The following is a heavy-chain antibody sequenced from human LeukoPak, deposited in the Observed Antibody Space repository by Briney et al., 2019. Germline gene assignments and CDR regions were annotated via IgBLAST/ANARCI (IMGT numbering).Heavy chain of an antibody. Sequence: GGSLRLSCAASGFTFTKYGMHWVRQAPGTGLEWVAVISFDGNKEYYADSVKGRFTISRDNSKNTLYLQMNSLRAEDTAVYYCAKGVYDSSGYYFDYWGQGTLVTVSS. D-gene: IGHD3-22*01. CDR3: AKGVYDSSGYYFDY. CDR2: ISFDGNKE. J-gene: IGHJ4*02. V-gene: IGHV3-30*18. CDR1: GFTFTKYG.